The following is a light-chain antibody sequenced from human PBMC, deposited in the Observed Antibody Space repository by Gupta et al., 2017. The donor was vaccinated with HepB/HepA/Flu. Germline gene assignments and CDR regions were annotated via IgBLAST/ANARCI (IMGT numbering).Light chain of an antibody. J-gene: IGKJ5*01. CDR3: QQDNNWLIT. V-gene: IGKV3-15*01. Sequence: EIVMTQSPATLSVSPGERATLSCRASQSVSSNLAWYQQKPGQAPRLLIYGASTSATGIPARFSGSGSGTEFTLTISSLQSEDFAVYYCQQDNNWLITFGQGTRMEIK. CDR2: GAS. CDR1: QSVSSN.